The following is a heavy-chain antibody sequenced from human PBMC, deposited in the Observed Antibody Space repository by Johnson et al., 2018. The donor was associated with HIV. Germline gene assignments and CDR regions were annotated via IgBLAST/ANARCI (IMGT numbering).Heavy chain of an antibody. CDR3: ARDRFGVSDAFDI. Sequence: VQLVESGGGLVQPGGSLRLSCAASGFALSNYWMNWVRQAPGKGLEWVANIKKDGSEKYYVASVKGRFTISRDNAKNSLYLQLNILRADDTAVYFCARDRFGVSDAFDIWGQGTMVTVSS. CDR2: IKKDGSEK. D-gene: IGHD3-10*01. J-gene: IGHJ3*02. CDR1: GFALSNYW. V-gene: IGHV3-7*01.